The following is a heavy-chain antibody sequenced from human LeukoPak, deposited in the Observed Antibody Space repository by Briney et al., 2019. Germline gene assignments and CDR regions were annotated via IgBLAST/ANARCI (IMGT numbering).Heavy chain of an antibody. J-gene: IGHJ2*01. CDR1: GGSISGYY. V-gene: IGHV4-59*01. D-gene: IGHD1-1*01. CDR3: ARETTGTRFDWFFDL. CDR2: IYYTGST. Sequence: SETPSLTCTVSGGSISGYYWSWIRQPPGKGLEWIGYIYYTGSTNYNPSLKSRVTISLDTSKNKFSLKLSSVTAADTAVYYCARETTGTRFDWFFDLWGRGTLVTVSS.